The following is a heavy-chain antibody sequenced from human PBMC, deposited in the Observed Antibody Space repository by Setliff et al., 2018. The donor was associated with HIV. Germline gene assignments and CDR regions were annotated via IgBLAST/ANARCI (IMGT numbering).Heavy chain of an antibody. V-gene: IGHV5-51*01. CDR2: IYPGDSDT. D-gene: IGHD2-15*01. CDR3: ARLGGICSGGSCTALAHTMDV. J-gene: IGHJ6*02. CDR1: GYSFTNYW. Sequence: PGESLKISCQGSGYSFTNYWIGWVRQMPGKGLEWMGFIYPGDSDTRYSPSFQGQVTISADKSISTAYLQWSSLKASDTAMYYCARLGGICSGGSCTALAHTMDVWGQGTTVTVSS.